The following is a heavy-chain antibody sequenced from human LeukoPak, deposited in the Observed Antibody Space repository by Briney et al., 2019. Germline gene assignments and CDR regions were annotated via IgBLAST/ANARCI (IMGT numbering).Heavy chain of an antibody. J-gene: IGHJ4*02. CDR3: AKQLGYCSDGSCYFPY. CDR2: ISNNGGYT. V-gene: IGHV3-23*01. D-gene: IGHD2-15*01. Sequence: GGSLRLSCAASGFTFSSSAMSWVRQAPGKGLEWASAISNNGGYTYYADSVQGWFTISRDNSKSTLCLQMNSLRAEDTAVYYCAKQLGYCSDGSCYFPYWGQGTLVTVSS. CDR1: GFTFSSSA.